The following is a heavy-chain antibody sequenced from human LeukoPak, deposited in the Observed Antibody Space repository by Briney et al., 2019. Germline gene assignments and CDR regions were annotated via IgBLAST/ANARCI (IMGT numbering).Heavy chain of an antibody. V-gene: IGHV3-30*04. Sequence: PGGSLRLSCAASGFSFSRFAMHWVRQAPGKGLEWVTIISFDGSFEYYADSVKGRFTISRDNSKNTVYLHMHSLRPEDTAVYYCGRAWRGGVGGKDYSSGRAVWGKGTTVPVSS. CDR1: GFSFSRFA. CDR2: ISFDGSFE. D-gene: IGHD3-16*01. CDR3: GRAWRGGVGGKDYSSGRAV. J-gene: IGHJ6*04.